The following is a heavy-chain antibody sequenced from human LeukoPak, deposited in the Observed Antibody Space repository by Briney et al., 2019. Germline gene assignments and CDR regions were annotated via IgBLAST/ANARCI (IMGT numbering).Heavy chain of an antibody. CDR3: ARDWQDTGAFDY. CDR1: GFTFSSYW. D-gene: IGHD1-26*01. Sequence: PGGSLRLSCAASGFTFSSYWRHWVRQAPGKGLVWVSRINSDGSSTSYADSVKGRFTISRDNAKNTLYLQMNSLRAEDTAVYYCARDWQDTGAFDYWGQGTLVTVSS. J-gene: IGHJ4*02. V-gene: IGHV3-74*01. CDR2: INSDGSST.